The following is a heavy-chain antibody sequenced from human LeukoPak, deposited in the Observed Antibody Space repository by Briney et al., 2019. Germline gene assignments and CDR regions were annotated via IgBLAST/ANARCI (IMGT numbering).Heavy chain of an antibody. V-gene: IGHV4-39*01. CDR2: IYYSGST. CDR3: VRQFDY. Sequence: MASETLSLTCSVSGGSISSSSYYWGWIRQPPGKGLEWIGTIYYSGSTYYNPSLKSRVTISVDTSKNQFSLKLNSVTAADTAVYYCVRQFDYWGQGTLVTVSS. CDR1: GGSISSSSYY. J-gene: IGHJ4*02.